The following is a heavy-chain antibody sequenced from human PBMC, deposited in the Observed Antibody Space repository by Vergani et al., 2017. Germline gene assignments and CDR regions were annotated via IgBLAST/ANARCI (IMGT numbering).Heavy chain of an antibody. V-gene: IGHV3-30*02. CDR2: IQLDGSNQ. D-gene: IGHD3-16*01. Sequence: QVQLVESGGGVVQRGGGLRVSCATSGFTLSNYDMQWIRQGPGKGLEFVAFIQLDGSNQYYADSVKGRFTLSRDFSKKTLYLQMNSLRADDTATYYCAKHFRGWGIDYWGQGTQVIVSS. CDR1: GFTLSNYD. CDR3: AKHFRGWGIDY. J-gene: IGHJ4*02.